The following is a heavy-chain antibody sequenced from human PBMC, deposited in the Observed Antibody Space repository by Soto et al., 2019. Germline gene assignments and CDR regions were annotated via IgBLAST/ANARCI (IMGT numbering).Heavy chain of an antibody. CDR3: ASVLPYGSGYHGPFDY. CDR2: ISSSNENT. J-gene: IGHJ4*02. V-gene: IGHV1-18*01. D-gene: IGHD3-22*01. Sequence: QVQLVQSGPEVKRPGASVKVSCKASGYTFTTYGITWVRQAPGEGLEWMGWISSSNENTNYAQKFQDRLSMTTDSTTSTADMEMRSLRPDDTAVDDCASVLPYGSGYHGPFDYWGQGTLVTVSS. CDR1: GYTFTTYG.